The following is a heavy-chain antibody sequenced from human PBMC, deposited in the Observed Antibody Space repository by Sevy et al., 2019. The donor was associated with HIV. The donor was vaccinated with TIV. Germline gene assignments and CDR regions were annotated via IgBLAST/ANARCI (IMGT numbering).Heavy chain of an antibody. CDR1: GGAISSSSYY. CDR3: ARHYGDYPSGWFDP. J-gene: IGHJ5*02. D-gene: IGHD4-17*01. CDR2: IYYSGST. Sequence: SETLSLTCTVSGGAISSSSYYWGWIRQPPGKVLEWIGSIYYSGSTYYNPSLKSRVTISVDTSKNQFSLKLSSVTAADTAVYYCARHYGDYPSGWFDPWGQGTLVTVSS. V-gene: IGHV4-39*01.